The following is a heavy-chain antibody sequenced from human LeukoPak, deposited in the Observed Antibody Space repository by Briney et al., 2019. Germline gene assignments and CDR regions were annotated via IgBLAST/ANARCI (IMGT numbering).Heavy chain of an antibody. CDR2: INPSDGST. D-gene: IGHD3-10*01. J-gene: IGHJ4*02. Sequence: ASVKVSCKASGYTFTSYYMHWVRQAPGQGLEWMGIINPSDGSTSYAQKFQGRVTMTRDTSTSTVYMELSSLRSEDTAVYYCARDVGYGSGSTYIDYWGQGTLVTVSS. V-gene: IGHV1-46*01. CDR1: GYTFTSYY. CDR3: ARDVGYGSGSTYIDY.